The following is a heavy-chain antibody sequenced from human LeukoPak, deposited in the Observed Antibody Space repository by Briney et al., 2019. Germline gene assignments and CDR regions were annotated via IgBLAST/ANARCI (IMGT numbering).Heavy chain of an antibody. Sequence: ASVKVSYKADGYTFTNCGINWVRQAPGQGLEWMGWISAYNGNTNYAQKVQGRVTMTTDTSTSTAYMEVRSLRSDDTAVYSCARCARSSSSDFDYWGQGTLVTVSS. D-gene: IGHD2-2*01. CDR2: ISAYNGNT. J-gene: IGHJ4*02. CDR3: ARCARSSSSDFDY. CDR1: GYTFTNCG. V-gene: IGHV1-18*01.